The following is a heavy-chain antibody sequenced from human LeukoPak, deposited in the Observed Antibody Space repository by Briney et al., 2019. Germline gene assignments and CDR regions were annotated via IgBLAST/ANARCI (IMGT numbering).Heavy chain of an antibody. CDR2: VSFDESNK. V-gene: IGHV3-30*18. D-gene: IGHD2-2*01. Sequence: PGRSLRLSCAASEFTFSNYGMHWVRQAPPKGLEGVAVVSFDESNKYYADSVKCRFTISRHNSKNTLYLQMNSLSGEDTAVYYCAKDRRGGYQLLFVDFWGEGTLVTVSS. CDR3: AKDRRGGYQLLFVDF. CDR1: EFTFSNYG. J-gene: IGHJ4*02.